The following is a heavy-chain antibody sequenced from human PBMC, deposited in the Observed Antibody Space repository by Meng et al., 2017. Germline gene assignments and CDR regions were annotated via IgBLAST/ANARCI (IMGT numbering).Heavy chain of an antibody. J-gene: IGHJ4*02. Sequence: EVERVGFGGGLVKPGGSLRLSCVASGLRFTDAWMSWVRQAPGKGLEWVGRIERKSDGGTIYYAAPVKGRFTISRDDSKNTLYLQMDSLINEDTAVYFCATGAAAADHWGQGTLVTVSS. V-gene: IGHV3-15*04. CDR1: GLRFTDAW. CDR3: ATGAAAADH. CDR2: IERKSDGGTI. D-gene: IGHD6-13*01.